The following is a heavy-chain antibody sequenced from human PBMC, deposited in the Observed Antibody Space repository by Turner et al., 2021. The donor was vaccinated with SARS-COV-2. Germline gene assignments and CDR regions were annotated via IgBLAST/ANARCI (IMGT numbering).Heavy chain of an antibody. CDR3: ARDRGWDTFEY. D-gene: IGHD6-19*01. Sequence: EVQLVESGGGLVQPGGSLRLSCTASGFTFSNYWMSWVRQAPGKGLEWVAEINSDGSEKYHVDSVKGRFTISRDNAKNSLYLQMNSLRAEDTAVYYCARDRGWDTFEYWGQGTLVTVSS. CDR1: GFTFSNYW. CDR2: INSDGSEK. V-gene: IGHV3-7*01. J-gene: IGHJ4*02.